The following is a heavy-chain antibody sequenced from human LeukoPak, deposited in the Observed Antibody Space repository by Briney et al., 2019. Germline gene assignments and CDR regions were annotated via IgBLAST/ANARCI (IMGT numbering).Heavy chain of an antibody. CDR1: GYTFTSYG. CDR3: ARDLIYYVDY. CDR2: IIPIFGTA. V-gene: IGHV1-69*13. Sequence: GASVKVSCKASGYTFTSYGISWVRQAPGQGLEWMGGIIPIFGTANYAQKFQGRVTITADESTSTAYMELSSLRSEDTAVYYCARDLIYYVDYWGQGTLVTVSS. D-gene: IGHD3-10*01. J-gene: IGHJ4*02.